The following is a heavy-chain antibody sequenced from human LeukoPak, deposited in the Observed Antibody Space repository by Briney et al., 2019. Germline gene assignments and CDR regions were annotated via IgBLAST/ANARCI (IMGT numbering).Heavy chain of an antibody. D-gene: IGHD2-21*02. Sequence: PGGSLRLSCAASGFTFSSHSMNWVRQAPGKGLEWVSYISSSSSTIYYADSVKGRFTISRDNAKNSLYLQMNSLRAEDTAVYYCAVAYCGGDCYSDYWGQGTLVTVSS. CDR2: ISSSSSTI. CDR3: AVAYCGGDCYSDY. CDR1: GFTFSSHS. V-gene: IGHV3-48*01. J-gene: IGHJ4*02.